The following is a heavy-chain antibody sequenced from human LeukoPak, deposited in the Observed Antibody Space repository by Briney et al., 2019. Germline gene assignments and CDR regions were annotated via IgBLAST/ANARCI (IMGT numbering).Heavy chain of an antibody. CDR3: ARGVARYCSGGSCYSRWFDP. CDR1: GGSISSYY. D-gene: IGHD2-15*01. J-gene: IGHJ5*02. CDR2: INHSGST. Sequence: SETLSLTCTVSGGSISSYYWSWIRQPPGKGLEWIGEINHSGSTNYNPSLKSRVTISVDTSKNQFSLKLSSVTAADTAVYYCARGVARYCSGGSCYSRWFDPWGQGTLVTVSS. V-gene: IGHV4-34*01.